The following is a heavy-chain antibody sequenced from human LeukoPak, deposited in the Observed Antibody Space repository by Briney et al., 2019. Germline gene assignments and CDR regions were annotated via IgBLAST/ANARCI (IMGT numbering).Heavy chain of an antibody. CDR3: ARFGYNYGMDV. J-gene: IGHJ6*02. CDR2: RNQDGSEK. D-gene: IGHD3-16*01. Sequence: PGGSLRLSCAASGFTFSRYWMNWVRQAPGKGLEWVANRNQDGSEKYYVDSVKGRFTISRDNANNLLYLQMLSLRAEDTAVYYCARFGYNYGMDVWGQGTTVTVSS. CDR1: GFTFSRYW. V-gene: IGHV3-7*05.